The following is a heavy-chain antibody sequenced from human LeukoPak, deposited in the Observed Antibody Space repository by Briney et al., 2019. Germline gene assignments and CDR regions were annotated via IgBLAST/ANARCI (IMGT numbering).Heavy chain of an antibody. J-gene: IGHJ6*03. Sequence: SVKVSXKASGGTFSSYAISWVRQAPGQGLEWMGGIIPIFGTANYAQKFQGRVTITADESTSTAYMELSSLRSEDTAVYYCARGTREYSSSSPYYYMDVWGKGTTVTVSS. V-gene: IGHV1-69*13. CDR2: IIPIFGTA. CDR1: GGTFSSYA. D-gene: IGHD6-6*01. CDR3: ARGTREYSSSSPYYYMDV.